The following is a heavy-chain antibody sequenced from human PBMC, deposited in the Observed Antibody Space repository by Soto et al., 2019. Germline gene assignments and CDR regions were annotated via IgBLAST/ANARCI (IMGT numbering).Heavy chain of an antibody. Sequence: SLRLSCAASGLTFSDYYMSWIRKAPGKGLEWVSYISSSGSTMYYADSVKGRFTISRDNAKNSLYLQMNSLRAEDTAVYYCAPRAGWGQGTLVTVSS. CDR3: APRAG. V-gene: IGHV3-11*01. CDR2: ISSSGSTM. J-gene: IGHJ4*02. CDR1: GLTFSDYY.